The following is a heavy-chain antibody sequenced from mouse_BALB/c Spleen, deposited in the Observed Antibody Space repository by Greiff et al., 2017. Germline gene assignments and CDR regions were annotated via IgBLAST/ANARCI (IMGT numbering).Heavy chain of an antibody. V-gene: IGHV5-9-4*01. CDR2: ISSGGSYT. J-gene: IGHJ4*01. CDR3: ARDYYGSSAMDY. CDR1: GFTFSSYA. D-gene: IGHD1-1*01. Sequence: EVHLVESGGGLVKPGGSLKLSCAASGFTFSSYAMSWVRQSPEKRLEWVAEISSGGSYTYYPDTVTGRFTISRDNAKNTLYLEMSSLRSEDTAMYYCARDYYGSSAMDYWGQGTSVTVSS.